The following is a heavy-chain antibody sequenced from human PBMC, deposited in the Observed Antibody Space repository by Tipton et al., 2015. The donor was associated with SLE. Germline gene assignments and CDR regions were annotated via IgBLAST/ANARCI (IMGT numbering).Heavy chain of an antibody. V-gene: IGHV4-39*01. CDR3: ARLYTGYSSGYFGEVDN. CDR1: GGSISSGTYY. CDR2: IYYSGST. Sequence: TLSLTCTVSGGSISSGTYYWGWIRQPPGKGLEWIGTIYYSGSTYYNPSLKSRVTISLDTSKNQFSLKLRSVTAADTAVYYCARLYTGYSSGYFGEVDNWGQGTLVTVSS. J-gene: IGHJ4*02. D-gene: IGHD6-19*01.